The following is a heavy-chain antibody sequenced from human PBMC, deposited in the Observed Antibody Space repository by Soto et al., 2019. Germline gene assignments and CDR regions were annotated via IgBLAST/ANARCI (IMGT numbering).Heavy chain of an antibody. CDR2: MSTSGGT. J-gene: IGHJ3*02. V-gene: IGHV4-34*01. CDR3: ARVERGPATTVVDAFDI. Sequence: QVQLQQWGAGLLKPSETLSLTCAVYGGFVSSGSYYWSWIRQPPGKGLEWIGEMSTSGGTHFNPSLKSRVTISLDTSKNQFSLKMSSVTAADTALSYCARVERGPATTVVDAFDIWGPGTMFTVSS. CDR1: GGFVSSGSYY. D-gene: IGHD1-1*01.